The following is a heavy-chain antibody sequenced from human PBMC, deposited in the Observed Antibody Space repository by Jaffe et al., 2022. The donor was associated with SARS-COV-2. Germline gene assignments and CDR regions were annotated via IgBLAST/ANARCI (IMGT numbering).Heavy chain of an antibody. CDR2: IKQDGSEK. V-gene: IGHV3-7*03. J-gene: IGHJ2*01. Sequence: EVQLVESGGGLVQPGGSLRLSCAASGFTFSSYWMSWVRQAPGKGLEWVANIKQDGSEKYYVDSVKGRFTISRDNAKNSLYLQMNSLRAEDTAVYYCARGARRGSYYIKDWYFDLWGRGTLVTVSS. D-gene: IGHD1-26*01. CDR1: GFTFSSYW. CDR3: ARGARRGSYYIKDWYFDL.